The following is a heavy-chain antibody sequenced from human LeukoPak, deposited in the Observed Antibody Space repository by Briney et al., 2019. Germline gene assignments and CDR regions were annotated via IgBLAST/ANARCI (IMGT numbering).Heavy chain of an antibody. CDR1: GFTFSSYA. Sequence: GRSLRLSCAASGFTFSSYAMHWVRQAPGKGLEWVAVISYDGSNKYYADSVKGRFTISRDNSKNTLYLQMNSLRAEDTAVYYCARDPGPIWGLHWYFDLWGRGTLVTVSS. V-gene: IGHV3-30*01. CDR3: ARDPGPIWGLHWYFDL. J-gene: IGHJ2*01. D-gene: IGHD7-27*01. CDR2: ISYDGSNK.